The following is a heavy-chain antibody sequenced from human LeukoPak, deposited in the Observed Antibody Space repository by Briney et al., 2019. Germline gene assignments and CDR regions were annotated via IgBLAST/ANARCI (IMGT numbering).Heavy chain of an antibody. J-gene: IGHJ3*02. V-gene: IGHV4-61*02. CDR3: ARDLPYYYDSSGFLAPANDAFDI. Sequence: SETLSLTCTVSGGSISSGSYYWSWIRQPAGKGLEWIGRIYTSGSTNYNPSLKSRVTISVDTSKNQFSLKLSSVTAADTAVYYCARDLPYYYDSSGFLAPANDAFDIWGQGTMVTVSS. D-gene: IGHD3-22*01. CDR2: IYTSGST. CDR1: GGSISSGSYY.